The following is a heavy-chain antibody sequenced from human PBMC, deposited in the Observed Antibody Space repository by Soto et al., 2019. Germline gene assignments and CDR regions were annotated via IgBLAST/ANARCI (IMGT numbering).Heavy chain of an antibody. CDR3: ATGRPSTYYDYIWGSRTGTFDY. Sequence: ASVKVSCKVSGYTLTELSMHWVRQAPGKGLEWMGGFDPEDGETIYAQKFQGRVTMTEDTSTDTAYMELSSLRSEDTAVYYCATGRPSTYYDYIWGSRTGTFDYWGQGTLVTVSS. CDR1: GYTLTELS. J-gene: IGHJ4*02. D-gene: IGHD3-16*01. V-gene: IGHV1-24*01. CDR2: FDPEDGET.